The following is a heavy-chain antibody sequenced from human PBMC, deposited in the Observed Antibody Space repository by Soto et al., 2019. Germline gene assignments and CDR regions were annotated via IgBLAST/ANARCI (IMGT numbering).Heavy chain of an antibody. CDR1: GGSISSSSYY. D-gene: IGHD2-2*01. J-gene: IGHJ5*02. CDR3: ARRFRGYCSTTSCYSDWFDP. CDR2: IYYSGST. Sequence: QLQLQESGPGLVKPSETLSLTCTVSGGSISSSSYYWGWIRQPPGKGLEWIGSIYYSGSTYYNPSLKGRVTESVETSKIQLFRKLSSVIAADTALYYGARRFRGYCSTTSCYSDWFDPWGQGTLVTVSS. V-gene: IGHV4-39*01.